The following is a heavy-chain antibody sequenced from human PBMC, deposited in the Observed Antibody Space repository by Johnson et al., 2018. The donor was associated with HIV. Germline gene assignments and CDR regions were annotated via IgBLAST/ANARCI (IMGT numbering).Heavy chain of an antibody. CDR3: TTMGLGSSSLRYDAFDI. J-gene: IGHJ3*02. CDR1: EFTLSNAW. Sequence: ESGGGLVKPGGSLRLSCAAPEFTLSNAWMSWVRQVPGKGLEWVGRINRKSDGGTTVYVAPVKGRFSLSRDDSKNTLYLQMNSLKTEDTAVYYCTTMGLGSSSLRYDAFDIWGQGTMVTVSS. D-gene: IGHD6-13*01. V-gene: IGHV3-15*01. CDR2: INRKSDGGTT.